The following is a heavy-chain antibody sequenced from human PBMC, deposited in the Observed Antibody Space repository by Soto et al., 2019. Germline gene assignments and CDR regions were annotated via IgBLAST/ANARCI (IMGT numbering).Heavy chain of an antibody. D-gene: IGHD2-2*01. V-gene: IGHV1-2*02. CDR2: INPNSGGT. CDR1: GYTFTGYY. CDR3: ARDNIVVVPAAVLQGRPWYFDL. J-gene: IGHJ2*01. Sequence: GASVKVSCKASGYTFTGYYMHWVRQAPGQGLAWMGWINPNSGGTNYAQKFQGRVTMTRDTSISTAYMELSRLRSDDTAVYYCARDNIVVVPAAVLQGRPWYFDLWGRGTLVTVSS.